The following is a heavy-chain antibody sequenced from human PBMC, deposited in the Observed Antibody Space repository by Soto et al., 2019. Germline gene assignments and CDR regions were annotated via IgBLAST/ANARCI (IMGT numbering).Heavy chain of an antibody. Sequence: SETLSLTCTVSGGSISSYYWSWIRQPPGKGLEWIGYIYYSGSTNYNPSLKSRVTISVDTSKNQFSLKLSSVTAADTAVYYCARSSTRANYFDYWGQGTLVTVSS. CDR3: ARSSTRANYFDY. V-gene: IGHV4-59*01. CDR2: IYYSGST. J-gene: IGHJ4*02. CDR1: GGSISSYY. D-gene: IGHD2-2*01.